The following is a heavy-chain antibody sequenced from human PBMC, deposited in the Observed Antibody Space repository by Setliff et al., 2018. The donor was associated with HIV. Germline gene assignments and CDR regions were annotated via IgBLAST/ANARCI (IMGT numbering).Heavy chain of an antibody. D-gene: IGHD2-2*01. CDR1: GGSISSGDYY. CDR3: ARALGYCSTTSCYAEYFDY. CDR2: INYSGST. Sequence: SETLSLTCTVSGGSISSGDYYWSWIRQHPGKGLEWIGYINYSGSTYYNPSLKSRLNISLDTSKNQFSLKLSSVTATDTAVYFCARALGYCSTTSCYAEYFDYWGQGTVVT. J-gene: IGHJ4*02. V-gene: IGHV4-31*03.